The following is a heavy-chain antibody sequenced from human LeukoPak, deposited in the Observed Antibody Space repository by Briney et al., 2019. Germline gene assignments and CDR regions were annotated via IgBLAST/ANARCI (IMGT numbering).Heavy chain of an antibody. V-gene: IGHV4-34*01. D-gene: IGHD2-21*02. CDR3: ARGLAYCGGDCSDFDY. J-gene: IGHJ4*02. Sequence: SETLSLTCAVYGGSFSGYYWSWIRQPPGKGLEWIGEINHSGSTNYNPSLKSRVTISVDTSKNQFSLKLSPVTAADTAVYYCARGLAYCGGDCSDFDYWGQGTLVTVSS. CDR2: INHSGST. CDR1: GGSFSGYY.